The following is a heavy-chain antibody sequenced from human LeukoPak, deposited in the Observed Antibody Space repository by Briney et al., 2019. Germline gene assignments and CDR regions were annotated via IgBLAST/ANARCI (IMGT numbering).Heavy chain of an antibody. J-gene: IGHJ4*02. V-gene: IGHV3-23*01. CDR3: ARDEDPGIAVV. CDR2: ISGSGGRT. CDR1: GFTFSNYV. D-gene: IGHD6-19*01. Sequence: GGSLRLSCAASGFTFSNYVMSWVRQAPGKGLEWVSGISGSGGRTYDADSVKGRFTISRDNSKNTLYLQMNSLRAEDTAVYYCARDEDPGIAVVWGQGTLVTVSS.